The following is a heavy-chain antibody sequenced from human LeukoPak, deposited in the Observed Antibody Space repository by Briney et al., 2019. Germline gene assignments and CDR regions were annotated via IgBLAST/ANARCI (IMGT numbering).Heavy chain of an antibody. V-gene: IGHV3-30*04. CDR2: ISYDGSNK. J-gene: IGHJ3*02. D-gene: IGHD6-19*01. CDR3: AREGMRSSGHDAFDI. Sequence: PGGSLRLSCAASGFTFSSYAMHWVRQAPGKGLEWVAVISYDGSNKYYADSVKGRFTISRDNSKNTLYLQMNSLRAEDTAVYYCAREGMRSSGHDAFDIWGQGTMVTVSS. CDR1: GFTFSSYA.